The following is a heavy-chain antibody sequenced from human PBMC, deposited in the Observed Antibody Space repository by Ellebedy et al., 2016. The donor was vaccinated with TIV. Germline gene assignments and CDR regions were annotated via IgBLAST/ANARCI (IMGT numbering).Heavy chain of an antibody. D-gene: IGHD3-22*01. Sequence: GGSLRLXXAASGFTFDDYAMHWVRQAPGKGLEWVSGISWNSGSIGYADSVKGRFTISRDNAKNSLYLQMNSLRAEDTALYYCAKDGDYDSSGYYSQSNYYYYMDVWGKGTTVTVSS. CDR3: AKDGDYDSSGYYSQSNYYYYMDV. V-gene: IGHV3-9*01. CDR2: ISWNSGSI. CDR1: GFTFDDYA. J-gene: IGHJ6*03.